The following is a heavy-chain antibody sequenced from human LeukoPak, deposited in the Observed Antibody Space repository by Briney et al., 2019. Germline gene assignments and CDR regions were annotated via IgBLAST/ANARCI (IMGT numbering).Heavy chain of an antibody. J-gene: IGHJ3*02. CDR1: GFTFSSYW. CDR3: AKGISGYSGYDDAFDI. CDR2: IKQDGSEK. D-gene: IGHD5-12*01. V-gene: IGHV3-7*01. Sequence: GGSLRLSCAASGFTFSSYWMSWVRQAPGKGLEWVANIKQDGSEKYYVDSVKGRFTISRDNAKNSLYLQMNSLRAEDTAVYYCAKGISGYSGYDDAFDIWGQGTMVTVSS.